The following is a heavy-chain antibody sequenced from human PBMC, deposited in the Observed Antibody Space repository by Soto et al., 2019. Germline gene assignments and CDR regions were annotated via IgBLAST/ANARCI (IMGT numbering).Heavy chain of an antibody. J-gene: IGHJ1*01. V-gene: IGHV3-23*01. Sequence: GGSLRLSCAASGFTFSSYAMSWVRQAPGKGLEWVSAISGSGGSTYYADSVKGRFTISRDNSKNTLYLQMNSLRAEDTAVYYCAKDRSVRRYCRSTSCLAEYFQHWGQGTLVTVSS. CDR1: GFTFSSYA. CDR3: AKDRSVRRYCRSTSCLAEYFQH. CDR2: ISGSGGST. D-gene: IGHD2-2*01.